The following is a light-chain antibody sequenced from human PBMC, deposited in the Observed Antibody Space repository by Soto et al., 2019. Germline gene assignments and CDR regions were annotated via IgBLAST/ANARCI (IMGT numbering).Light chain of an antibody. CDR3: CSYTSISTGVL. Sequence: QSALTQPASVSGSPGQSITISCTGASSDVGDYSYVSWYQHHPGQAPELLIYEVSNRPSGVSHRLSGSKSGNTASLTISGLQAEDEADYYCCSYTSISTGVLFGGGTKLTVL. J-gene: IGLJ2*01. CDR2: EVS. CDR1: SSDVGDYSY. V-gene: IGLV2-14*01.